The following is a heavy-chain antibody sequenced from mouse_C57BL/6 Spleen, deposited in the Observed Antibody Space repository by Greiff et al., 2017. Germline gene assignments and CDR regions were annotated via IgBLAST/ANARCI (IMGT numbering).Heavy chain of an antibody. CDR1: GFSLTSYG. Sequence: VMLVESGPGLVAPSQSLSITCTVSGFSLTSYGVHWVRQPPGKGLEWLVVIWSDGSTTYNSALKSRRSISKDNSKNQVFLKMNSLQTDDTAMYYCARHHGSSPFYYAMDDWGQGTAVTVSS. CDR2: IWSDGST. J-gene: IGHJ4*01. CDR3: ARHHGSSPFYYAMDD. D-gene: IGHD1-1*01. V-gene: IGHV2-6-1*01.